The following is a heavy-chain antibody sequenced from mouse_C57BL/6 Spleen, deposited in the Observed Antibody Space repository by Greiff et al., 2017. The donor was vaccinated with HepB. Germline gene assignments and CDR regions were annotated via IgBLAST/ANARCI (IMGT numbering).Heavy chain of an antibody. CDR1: GYAFTNYL. J-gene: IGHJ2*01. CDR3: ARSRVNRYFDY. D-gene: IGHD2-2*01. Sequence: VMLVESGAELVRPGTSVKVSCKASGYAFTNYLIEWVKQRPGQGLEWIGVINPGSGGTNYNEKFKGKATLTADKSSSTAYMQLSSLTSEDSAVYFCARSRVNRYFDYGGQGTTLTVSS. CDR2: INPGSGGT. V-gene: IGHV1-54*01.